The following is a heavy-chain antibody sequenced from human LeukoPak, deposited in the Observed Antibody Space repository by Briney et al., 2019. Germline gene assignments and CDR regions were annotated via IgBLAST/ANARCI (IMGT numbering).Heavy chain of an antibody. CDR2: ISAGGDSA. D-gene: IGHD2-2*01. J-gene: IGHJ5*02. CDR3: GKETFCSSATCPRA. CDR1: GFTFSNYA. Sequence: GGSLRLSCAASGFTFSNYAMNWVPQAPGKGLEWVSAISAGGDSAYYADSVKGRFTISRDNSENSLYLQINSLRAEDTAMYYCGKETFCSSATCPRAWGQGTLVTVSS. V-gene: IGHV3-23*01.